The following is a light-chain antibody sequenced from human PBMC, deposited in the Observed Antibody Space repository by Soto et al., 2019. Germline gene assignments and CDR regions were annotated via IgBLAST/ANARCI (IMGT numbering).Light chain of an antibody. CDR2: GAS. CDR3: QHYNTWPWT. J-gene: IGKJ1*01. V-gene: IGKV3-15*01. CDR1: QSVNSN. Sequence: ETVMTQSPATLSVSPGARATLSCWASQSVNSNLAWYQQKLGQAPRVLIYGASTRATGIPARFSGSGSETEFILTISSLQSEDSATYYCQHYNTWPWTFGQGTKVDIK.